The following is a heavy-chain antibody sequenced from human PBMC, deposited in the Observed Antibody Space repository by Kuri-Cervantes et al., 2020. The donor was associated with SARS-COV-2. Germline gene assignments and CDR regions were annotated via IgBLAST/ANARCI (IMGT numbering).Heavy chain of an antibody. Sequence: GESLKISCAASGFTFSSYAMSWVRQAPGKGLEWVSAISGSGGSTYYADSVKGRFTISRDNSKNTLYLQMNSLRAEDTAIYYCAKDQHGIVVVLAAIDYWGQGTLVTVSS. CDR2: ISGSGGST. V-gene: IGHV3-23*01. CDR3: AKDQHGIVVVLAAIDY. J-gene: IGHJ4*02. D-gene: IGHD2-15*01. CDR1: GFTFSSYA.